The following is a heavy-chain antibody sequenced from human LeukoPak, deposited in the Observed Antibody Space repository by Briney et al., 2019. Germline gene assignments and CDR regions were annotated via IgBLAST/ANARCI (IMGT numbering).Heavy chain of an antibody. D-gene: IGHD2-8*01. CDR2: ISAYSGNT. V-gene: IGHV1-18*01. Sequence: ASGKVCCKASGYTFTSYGISWVRQAPGPGLELMGWISAYSGNTNYAQKLQGRVTMTTDTSTSTAYMELRSLRSDDTAVYYCARVYCTNGVCWYYFHYRVQGTLVTVSS. CDR1: GYTFTSYG. CDR3: ARVYCTNGVCWYYFHY. J-gene: IGHJ4*02.